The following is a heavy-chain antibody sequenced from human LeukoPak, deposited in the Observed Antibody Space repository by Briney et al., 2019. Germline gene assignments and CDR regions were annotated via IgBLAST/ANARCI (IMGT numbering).Heavy chain of an antibody. Sequence: GGSLRLSCAASGFTFSNYWMSWARQAPGKGLEWVAHIKQDGSEEYYVDSVKGRFTISRDNAKRSLYLQINSLRAEDTAVYYCAKVKAVAGTVGYFDYWGQGTLVTVSS. D-gene: IGHD6-19*01. V-gene: IGHV3-7*03. CDR3: AKVKAVAGTVGYFDY. CDR1: GFTFSNYW. CDR2: IKQDGSEE. J-gene: IGHJ4*02.